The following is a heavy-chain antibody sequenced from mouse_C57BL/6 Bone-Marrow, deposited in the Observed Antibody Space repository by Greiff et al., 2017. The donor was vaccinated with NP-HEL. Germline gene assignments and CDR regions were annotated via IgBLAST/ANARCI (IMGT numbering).Heavy chain of an antibody. CDR2: IYPGSGST. CDR3: ARAPYYYGSSYRDY. CDR1: GYTFTSYW. Sequence: VKLQQPGAELVKPGASVKMSCKASGYTFTSYWITWVKQRPGQGLEWIGDIYPGSGSTNYNEKFKSKATLTVDTSSSTAYMQLSSLTSEDSAVYYCARAPYYYGSSYRDYWGQGTTLTVSS. J-gene: IGHJ2*01. D-gene: IGHD1-1*01. V-gene: IGHV1-55*01.